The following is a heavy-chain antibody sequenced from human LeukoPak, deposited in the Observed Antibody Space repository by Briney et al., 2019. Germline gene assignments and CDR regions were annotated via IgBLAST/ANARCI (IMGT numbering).Heavy chain of an antibody. V-gene: IGHV1-3*01. J-gene: IGHJ4*02. Sequence: GASVKVSCKASGYTFTSYAMHWVRQAPGQRLEWMGWINAGNGNTKYSQKFQGRVIITRDTSASTAYMELSSLRSEDTAVYYCARGSGRYTFDYWGQGTLVTVSS. CDR1: GYTFTSYA. CDR2: INAGNGNT. D-gene: IGHD3-10*01. CDR3: ARGSGRYTFDY.